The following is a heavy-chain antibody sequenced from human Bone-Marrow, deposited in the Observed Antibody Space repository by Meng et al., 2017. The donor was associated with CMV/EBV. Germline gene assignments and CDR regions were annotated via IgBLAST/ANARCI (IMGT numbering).Heavy chain of an antibody. CDR2: IDWDDDK. V-gene: IGHV2-70*20. Sequence: SGPTLVKPTQTLTLTCTFPGFSLSTSGMCVSWVRQPPGKALEWLALIDWDDDKYYSTSLKTRLTISKDTSKNQVVLTMTNMDPVDTATYYCARRYCSSTSCLGGFDYWGQGTLVTVSS. CDR1: GFSLSTSGMC. D-gene: IGHD2-2*01. J-gene: IGHJ4*02. CDR3: ARRYCSSTSCLGGFDY.